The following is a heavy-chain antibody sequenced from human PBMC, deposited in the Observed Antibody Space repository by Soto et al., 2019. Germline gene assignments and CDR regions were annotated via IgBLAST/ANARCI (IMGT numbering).Heavy chain of an antibody. CDR2: IKEDGSKK. CDR1: GFTFSNYW. Sequence: PLRLSCAASGFTFSNYWMSWVRQAPGKGLEWVANIKEDGSKKFYVDSVKGRFTISRDNAKNSLYLQMNSLRAEDTAIYYCARDVRGGWSYWGWAPVVPVSS. D-gene: IGHD6-19*01. V-gene: IGHV3-7*01. CDR3: ARDVRGGWSY. J-gene: IGHJ4*02.